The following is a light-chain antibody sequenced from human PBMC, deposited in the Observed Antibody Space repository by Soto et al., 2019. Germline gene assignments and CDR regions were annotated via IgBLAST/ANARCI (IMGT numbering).Light chain of an antibody. J-gene: IGLJ1*01. Sequence: QSALTQPPSASGSPGQSVTISCTGTSSDVGGYNFVSWFQQHPGKVPKLIMYEVSKRPSGVPDRFSGSKSGNTASLTVSGLQADDEADYYCSSYAGTVDVFGTGTKLTVL. CDR1: SSDVGGYNF. CDR2: EVS. CDR3: SSYAGTVDV. V-gene: IGLV2-8*01.